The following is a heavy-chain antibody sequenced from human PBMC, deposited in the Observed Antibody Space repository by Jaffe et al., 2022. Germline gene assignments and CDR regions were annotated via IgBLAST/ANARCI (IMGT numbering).Heavy chain of an antibody. CDR1: GYSISSGYY. Sequence: QVQLQESGPGLVKPSETLSLTCAVSGYSISSGYYWGWIRQPPGKGLEWIGSIYHSGSTYYNPSLKSRVTISVDTSKNQFSLKLSSVTAADTAVYYCARHQWELLPFDYWGQGTLVTVSS. D-gene: IGHD1-26*01. J-gene: IGHJ4*02. CDR2: IYHSGST. V-gene: IGHV4-38-2*01. CDR3: ARHQWELLPFDY.